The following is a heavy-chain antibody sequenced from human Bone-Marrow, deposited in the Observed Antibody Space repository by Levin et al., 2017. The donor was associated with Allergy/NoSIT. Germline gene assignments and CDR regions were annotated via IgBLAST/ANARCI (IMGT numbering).Heavy chain of an antibody. J-gene: IGHJ5*02. CDR3: ARDIEYCSSTSCYRWFDP. CDR2: IYYSGST. V-gene: IGHV4-59*01. Sequence: PSETLSLTCTVSGGSISTYYWSWIRQPPGKGLEWIGYIYYSGSTNYNPSLKSRVTISVDTSKNQFSLKLSSVTAADTAVYYCARDIEYCSSTSCYRWFDPWGQGTLVTVSS. CDR1: GGSISTYY. D-gene: IGHD2-2*01.